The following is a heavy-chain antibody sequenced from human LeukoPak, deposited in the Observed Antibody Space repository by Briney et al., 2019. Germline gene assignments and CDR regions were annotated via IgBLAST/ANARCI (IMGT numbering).Heavy chain of an antibody. J-gene: IGHJ4*02. D-gene: IGHD1-26*01. CDR3: ARKEQRELLRPFDY. Sequence: GGSLRLSCAASGFTFSSYSMNWVRQAPGKGLEWVSYISSSSNTIYYADSVKGRFTISRDNAKNSLYLQMNSLRAEDTAVYYCARKEQRELLRPFDYWGQGTLVTVSS. CDR1: GFTFSSYS. CDR2: ISSSSNTI. V-gene: IGHV3-48*01.